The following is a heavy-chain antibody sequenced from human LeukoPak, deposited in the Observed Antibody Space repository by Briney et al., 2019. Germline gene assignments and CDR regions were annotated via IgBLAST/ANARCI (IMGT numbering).Heavy chain of an antibody. J-gene: IGHJ4*02. D-gene: IGHD4-17*01. CDR2: TFDSGRT. Sequence: SQTLSLTCSVSGGSISSHYWSWIGQRPGDRLEWLGYTFDSGRTKYNPSFRSRVTISVDTSKNQVSLRLTSVTTADTAIYYCGRCRDEFGDYGFDYWGQGALVTVSS. CDR1: GGSISSHY. V-gene: IGHV4-59*11. CDR3: GRCRDEFGDYGFDY.